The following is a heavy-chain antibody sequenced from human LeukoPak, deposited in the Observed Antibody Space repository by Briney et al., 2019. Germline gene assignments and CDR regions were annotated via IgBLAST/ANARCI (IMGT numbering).Heavy chain of an antibody. Sequence: ASVTVSCKASGYTFTGYYMHWVRQAPGQGLEWMGWINPNSGGTNYAQKFQGRVTMTRDTSISTAYMELSRLRSDDTAVYYCARDIYRYYYDSSGYYLLYWGQGTLVTVSS. J-gene: IGHJ4*02. CDR2: INPNSGGT. CDR1: GYTFTGYY. CDR3: ARDIYRYYYDSSGYYLLY. D-gene: IGHD3-22*01. V-gene: IGHV1-2*02.